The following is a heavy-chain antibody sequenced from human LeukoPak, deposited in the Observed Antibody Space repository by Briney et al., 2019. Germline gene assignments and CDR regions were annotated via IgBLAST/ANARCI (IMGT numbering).Heavy chain of an antibody. J-gene: IGHJ4*02. CDR3: ARTEYYYDSSEYYFGY. CDR2: IYYSGST. Sequence: SETLSLTCTVSGGSISSYYWSWIRQPPGKGLEWIGYIYYSGSTNYNPSLKSRVTISVDTSKNQFSLKLSSVTAADTAVYYCARTEYYYDSSEYYFGYWGQGTLVTVSS. V-gene: IGHV4-59*01. CDR1: GGSISSYY. D-gene: IGHD3-22*01.